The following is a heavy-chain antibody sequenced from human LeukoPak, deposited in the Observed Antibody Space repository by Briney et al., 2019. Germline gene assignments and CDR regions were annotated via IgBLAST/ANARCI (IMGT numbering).Heavy chain of an antibody. Sequence: GGSLRLSCSASGFNFSKYGMHWVRRAPGKGLEYVSVINGNGGSTYYADSVKGRFTISRDNSKNTLYLQMTSLRVEDTAVYYCVKGRGYSSGWHLLDDWGQGTLATVSS. D-gene: IGHD6-19*01. J-gene: IGHJ4*02. CDR2: INGNGGST. CDR3: VKGRGYSSGWHLLDD. CDR1: GFNFSKYG. V-gene: IGHV3-64D*06.